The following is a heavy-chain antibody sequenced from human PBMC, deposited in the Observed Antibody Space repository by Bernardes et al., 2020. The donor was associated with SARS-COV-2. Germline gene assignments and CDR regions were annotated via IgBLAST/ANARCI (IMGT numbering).Heavy chain of an antibody. V-gene: IGHV3-74*01. CDR2: INSGGGTT. D-gene: IGHD3-22*01. Sequence: GYLRLSCEASGFNFGDHWMHWVRQAPGKGLVWVARINSGGGTTNYADSVKGRFTISRDNAKNTLYLQMSSLSAEDTAVYYCTRGPISGYGSFGVWGQGTLVTVSS. CDR3: TRGPISGYGSFGV. CDR1: GFNFGDHW. J-gene: IGHJ4*02.